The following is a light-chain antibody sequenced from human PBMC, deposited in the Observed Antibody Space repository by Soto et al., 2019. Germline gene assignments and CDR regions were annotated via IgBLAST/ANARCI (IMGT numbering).Light chain of an antibody. CDR2: DAS. Sequence: EIVLTQSPGTLSLSPGERVTLSCRASQSVGRSYLAWYQQKPGQAPRLLMYDASSRATGIPDRFRGSGSETDFTLTISRLEPEDFAVDYCQQYRGSPWTFGLGTKVEIK. V-gene: IGKV3-20*01. J-gene: IGKJ1*01. CDR1: QSVGRSY. CDR3: QQYRGSPWT.